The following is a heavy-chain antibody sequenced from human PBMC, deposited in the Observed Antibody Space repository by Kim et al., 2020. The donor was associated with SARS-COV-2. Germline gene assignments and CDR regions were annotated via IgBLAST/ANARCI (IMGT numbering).Heavy chain of an antibody. Sequence: SETLSLTCAVYGGSFSGYYWSWIRQPPGKGLEWIGEINHSGSTNYNPSLKSRVTISVDTSKNQFSLKLSSVTAADTAVYYCARGTDYDFWSGYYSPHFYYYGMDVWGQGTTVTVSS. CDR2: INHSGST. CDR1: GGSFSGYY. V-gene: IGHV4-34*01. CDR3: ARGTDYDFWSGYYSPHFYYYGMDV. J-gene: IGHJ6*02. D-gene: IGHD3-3*01.